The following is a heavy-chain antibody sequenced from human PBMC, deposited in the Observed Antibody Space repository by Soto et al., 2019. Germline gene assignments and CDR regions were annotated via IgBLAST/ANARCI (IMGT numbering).Heavy chain of an antibody. V-gene: IGHV3-21*01. D-gene: IGHD3-9*01. J-gene: IGHJ4*02. CDR1: GFTFSSYS. CDR3: ARGRPLVLRYFGWLPADY. Sequence: EVQLVESGGGLVKPGGSLRLSCAASGFTFSSYSMNWVRQAPGKGLVWVSSISSSSSYIYYADSVKGRFTISRYNAKNSLYLQLNRLRAEDTAVYYCARGRPLVLRYFGWLPADYWGQGTLVAVSS. CDR2: ISSSSSYI.